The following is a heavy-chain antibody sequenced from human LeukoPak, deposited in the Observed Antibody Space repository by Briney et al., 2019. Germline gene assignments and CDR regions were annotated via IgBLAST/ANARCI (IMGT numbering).Heavy chain of an antibody. CDR1: GFTISSYA. CDR2: ISGSGGST. D-gene: IGHD1-7*01. CDR3: AKSYNWNYASWFDP. Sequence: GGSLRLSCAASGFTISSYAMSWVRQAPGKGLEWVSAISGSGGSTYYADSVKGRFTISRDNSKNTLYLQMNSLRAEDTAVYYRAKSYNWNYASWFDPWGQGTLVTVSS. V-gene: IGHV3-23*01. J-gene: IGHJ5*02.